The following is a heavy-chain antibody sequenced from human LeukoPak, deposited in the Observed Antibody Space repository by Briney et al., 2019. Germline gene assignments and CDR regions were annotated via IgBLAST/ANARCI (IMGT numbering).Heavy chain of an antibody. Sequence: PSETLSLTCTVSGGSISSGSYYWSWIRQPAGKGLEWIGRIYTGGSTNYNPSLKSRVTISVDTSKNQFSLKLSSVTAADTAVYYCARAIWKGSSHRYYFDYWGQGTLVTVSS. CDR1: GGSISSGSYY. CDR3: ARAIWKGSSHRYYFDY. J-gene: IGHJ4*02. CDR2: IYTGGST. V-gene: IGHV4-61*02. D-gene: IGHD6-6*01.